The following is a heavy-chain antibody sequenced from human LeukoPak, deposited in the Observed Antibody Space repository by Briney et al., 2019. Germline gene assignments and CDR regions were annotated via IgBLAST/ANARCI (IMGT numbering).Heavy chain of an antibody. Sequence: PGGSLRLSCTASGFTFGIYAMNWVRQAPGKGLEWVSVIFGNGAGTNYADSVKGRFTISRDNAKSTLYLQMNSLRAEDTAVYYCAKDRDPDGFYSVDYWGQGAPVTVSS. V-gene: IGHV3-23*01. J-gene: IGHJ4*02. CDR1: GFTFGIYA. CDR2: IFGNGAGT. CDR3: AKDRDPDGFYSVDY. D-gene: IGHD3-3*01.